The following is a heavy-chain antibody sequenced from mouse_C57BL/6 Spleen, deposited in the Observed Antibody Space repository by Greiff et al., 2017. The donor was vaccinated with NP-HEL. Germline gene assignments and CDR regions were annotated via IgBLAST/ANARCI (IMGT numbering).Heavy chain of an antibody. CDR2: IDPANGNT. D-gene: IGHD1-1*01. V-gene: IGHV14-3*01. CDR3: ARSTVGPSYYYAMDY. CDR1: GFNIKNTY. J-gene: IGHJ4*01. Sequence: EVQLQESVAELVRPGASVKLSCTASGFNIKNTYMHWVKQRPEQGLEWIGRIDPANGNTKYAPKFQGKATITADPSSNTAYLQLSSLTSEDTAIYYCARSTVGPSYYYAMDYWGQGTSVTVSS.